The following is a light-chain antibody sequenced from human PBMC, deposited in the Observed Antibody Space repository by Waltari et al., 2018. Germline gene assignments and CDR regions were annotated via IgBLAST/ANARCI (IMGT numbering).Light chain of an antibody. Sequence: QSALTQPASVSGSPGQSITISCTGTSSYVGGYNYVPWYQQHPGKAPKLMIYEVSNRPSGLSNRFSGSKSGNTASLTISGLQAEDEADYYCSSYTTSSTVVFGGGTKLTVL. CDR3: SSYTTSSTVV. V-gene: IGLV2-14*01. J-gene: IGLJ3*02. CDR2: EVS. CDR1: SSYVGGYNY.